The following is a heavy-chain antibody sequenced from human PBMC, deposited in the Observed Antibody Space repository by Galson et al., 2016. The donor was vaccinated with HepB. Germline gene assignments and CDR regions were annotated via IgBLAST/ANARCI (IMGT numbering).Heavy chain of an antibody. CDR1: GFTFSSYW. V-gene: IGHV3-74*01. CDR3: VRVRRGQDAFDI. J-gene: IGHJ3*02. CDR2: IDVAGSST. Sequence: SLRLSCAVSGFTFSSYWMHWVRQVPGKGLVWVSRIDVAGSSTRYADSVKGRFTISRDNARNTVYLQMSSLRAEDTALYYGVRVRRGQDAFDIWGQGTMVTVAS.